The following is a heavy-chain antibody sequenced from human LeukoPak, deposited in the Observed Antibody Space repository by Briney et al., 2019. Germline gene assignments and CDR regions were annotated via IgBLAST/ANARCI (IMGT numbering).Heavy chain of an antibody. V-gene: IGHV3-21*01. Sequence: PGGSLRLSCAASGFTFSSYSMTWVRQAPGKGLEWVSFISSSSSYKYYAESVKGQFTISRDNSKNTLYLQMNSLRAEDTAVYYCARAFSTTAFDYWGQGTLVTVSS. CDR2: ISSSSSYK. CDR1: GFTFSSYS. J-gene: IGHJ4*02. D-gene: IGHD4-17*01. CDR3: ARAFSTTAFDY.